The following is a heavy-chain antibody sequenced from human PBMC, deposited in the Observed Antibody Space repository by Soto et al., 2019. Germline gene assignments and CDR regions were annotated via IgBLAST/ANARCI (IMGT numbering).Heavy chain of an antibody. D-gene: IGHD3-3*02. CDR3: ARPLQLAVSGFDP. V-gene: IGHV4-39*01. CDR2: IHYRANS. J-gene: IGHJ5*02. CDR1: GDSISSSSYY. Sequence: SETLSLTCAVPGDSISSSSYYWAWIRQPPGKGLEWIGSIHYRANSYYSPSLKSRITISVDTSKNQISLRLSSVTAADTAVYYCARPLQLAVSGFDPWGQGTLVTVSS.